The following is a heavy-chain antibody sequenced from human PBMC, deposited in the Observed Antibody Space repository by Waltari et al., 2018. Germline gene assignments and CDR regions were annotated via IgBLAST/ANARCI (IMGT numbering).Heavy chain of an antibody. CDR2: VYHSGST. V-gene: IGHV4-38-2*02. J-gene: IGHJ4*02. CDR3: ARDNWNPDY. Sequence: QVRLQESGPGLVKPSETLSLTCTVFAYSISSGYHWGWIRQPPGKGLELIGSVYHSGSTYYNPSLKSRVTISVDTSKNQFSLKLSSVTAADTAVYYCARDNWNPDYWGQGTLVTVSS. CDR1: AYSISSGYH. D-gene: IGHD1-1*01.